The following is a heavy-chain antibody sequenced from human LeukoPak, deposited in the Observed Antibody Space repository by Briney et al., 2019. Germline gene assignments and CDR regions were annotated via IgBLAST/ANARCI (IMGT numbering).Heavy chain of an antibody. CDR3: TTEVGATEFDY. CDR2: IKSKTDGGTT. V-gene: IGHV3-15*01. D-gene: IGHD1-26*01. J-gene: IGHJ4*02. Sequence: GGSLRLSCAASGFTFSNAWMSWVRQAPGKGLEWVGRIKSKTDGGTTDYAAPVKARFTISRDDSKNTLYLQMNSLKTEDTAVYYCTTEVGATEFDYWGQGTLVTVSS. CDR1: GFTFSNAW.